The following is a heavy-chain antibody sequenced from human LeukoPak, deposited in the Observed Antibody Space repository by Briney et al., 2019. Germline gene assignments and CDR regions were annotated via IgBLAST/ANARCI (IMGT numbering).Heavy chain of an antibody. D-gene: IGHD4-17*01. V-gene: IGHV4-34*01. CDR1: VGSLSDYY. CDR3: ASTGRRRYGSKSYYLDD. CDR2: IKHTGST. Sequence: SGTLSHTCAVYVGSLSDYYWTGIRQSPDKGVEWMGEIKHTGSTNYKPSVKSRVTMFVDTSKNQFTRRLNSVIAGQTAMYSCASTGRRRYGSKSYYLDDWGQGTLVTVSA. J-gene: IGHJ4*02.